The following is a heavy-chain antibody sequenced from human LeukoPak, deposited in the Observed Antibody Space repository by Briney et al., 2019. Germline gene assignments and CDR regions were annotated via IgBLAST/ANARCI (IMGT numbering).Heavy chain of an antibody. CDR3: ARGPTYYYDSSGYYYFDY. Sequence: GGSLRLSCAASAFTFSSYTMNWVRQAPGKGLEWVSSISSSSSYIYYADSVKGRFTISRDNAKNSLYLQMNSLRAEDTAVYYCARGPTYYYDSSGYYYFDYWGQGTLVTVSS. CDR2: ISSSSSYI. CDR1: AFTFSSYT. J-gene: IGHJ4*02. D-gene: IGHD3-22*01. V-gene: IGHV3-21*01.